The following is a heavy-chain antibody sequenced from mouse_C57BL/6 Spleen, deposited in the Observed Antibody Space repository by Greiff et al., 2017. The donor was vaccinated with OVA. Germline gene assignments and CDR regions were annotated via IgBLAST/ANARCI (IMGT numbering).Heavy chain of an antibody. CDR1: GYAFSSSW. Sequence: VKLQESGPELVKPGASVKISCKASGYAFSSSWMNWVKQRPGKGLEWIGRIYPGDGDTNYNGKFKGKATLTADKSSSTAYMQLSSLTSEDSAVYFCAREGQLAFDYWGQGTTLTVSS. D-gene: IGHD4-1*02. CDR2: IYPGDGDT. J-gene: IGHJ2*01. V-gene: IGHV1-82*01. CDR3: AREGQLAFDY.